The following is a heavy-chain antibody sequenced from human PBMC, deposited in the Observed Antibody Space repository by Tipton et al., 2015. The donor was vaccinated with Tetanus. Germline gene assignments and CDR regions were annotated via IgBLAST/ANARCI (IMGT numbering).Heavy chain of an antibody. J-gene: IGHJ4*02. V-gene: IGHV3-30*03. CDR2: ISYDGNYQ. CDR3: IYTIRLSAFDH. Sequence: SLRLSCAASGFTFSNSGMHWVRQAPGKGLEWVAIISYDGNYQSYAESVKGRFTISRDNSKSTLFLQMNGLRAEDTAVYYCIYTIRLSAFDHWGQGSPVTVSS. D-gene: IGHD2-2*02. CDR1: GFTFSNSG.